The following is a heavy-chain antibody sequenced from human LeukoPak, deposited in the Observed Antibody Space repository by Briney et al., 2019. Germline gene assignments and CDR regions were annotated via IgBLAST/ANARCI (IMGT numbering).Heavy chain of an antibody. J-gene: IGHJ3*02. Sequence: PSETLSLTCAVSGGSISSSNWWSWVRQPPGKGLEWIGEINHSGSTNYNPSLKRRVTISLDTSKNQFSLKLTSVTAADTAVYYCAREEYSSSSCAFDIWGQGTMVTVSS. D-gene: IGHD6-6*01. CDR2: INHSGST. CDR3: AREEYSSSSCAFDI. V-gene: IGHV4-4*02. CDR1: GGSISSSNW.